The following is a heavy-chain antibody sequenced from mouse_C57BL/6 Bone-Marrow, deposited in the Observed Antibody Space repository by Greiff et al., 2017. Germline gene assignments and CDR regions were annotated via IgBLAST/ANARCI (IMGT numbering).Heavy chain of an antibody. V-gene: IGHV5-9-1*02. J-gene: IGHJ3*01. CDR1: GFTFSSYA. D-gene: IGHD1-2*01. Sequence: DVQLVESGEGLVKPGGSLKLSCAASGFTFSSYAMSWVRQTPEKRLEWVAYISSGGDYIYYADTVKGRFTISRDNARDTLYLQMSSLKSEDTAMYYCTRDARTTARRRFAYWGQGTLVTVSA. CDR2: ISSGGDYI. CDR3: TRDARTTARRRFAY.